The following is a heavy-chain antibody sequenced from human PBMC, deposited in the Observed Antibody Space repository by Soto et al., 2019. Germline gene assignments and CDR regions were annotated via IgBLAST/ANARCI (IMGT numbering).Heavy chain of an antibody. CDR3: ARSSHSTVTKFDY. Sequence: SETLSLTCTVSGGSISSGGYYWSWIRQHPGKGLEWIGYIYYSGSTYYNPSLKSRVTISVDTSKNQFSLKLSSVTAADTAVYYCARSSHSTVTKFDYWGQGTLVTVSS. J-gene: IGHJ4*02. D-gene: IGHD4-17*01. CDR2: IYYSGST. V-gene: IGHV4-31*03. CDR1: GGSISSGGYY.